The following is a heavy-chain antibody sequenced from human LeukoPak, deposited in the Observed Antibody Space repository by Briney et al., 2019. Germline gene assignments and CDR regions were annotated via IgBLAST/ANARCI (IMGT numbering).Heavy chain of an antibody. CDR1: GYTFTSYY. J-gene: IGHJ4*02. CDR2: INPSGGST. D-gene: IGHD6-19*01. V-gene: IGHV1-46*01. CDR3: ARGISGWYEGDY. Sequence: ASVKVSCKASGYTFTSYYMHWVRQAPGQGLEWMGIINPSGGSTGYAQKFQGRVTMTRDTSTSTVYVELSSLRSEDTAVYYCARGISGWYEGDYWGQGTLVTVSS.